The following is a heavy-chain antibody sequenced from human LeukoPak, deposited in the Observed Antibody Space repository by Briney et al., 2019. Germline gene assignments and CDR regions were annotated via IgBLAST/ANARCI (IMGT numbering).Heavy chain of an antibody. CDR1: GLCFSRDD. J-gene: IGHJ4*02. D-gene: IGHD6-19*01. CDR2: IGGSGGST. V-gene: IGHV3-23*01. Sequence: GGSLRLSCVASGLCFSRDDLKWVRQAPGKGLEWVAGIGGSGGSTYYADSVKGRFSISSDDSRNTLYLQMNSLRAEDTAIYYCAKGASSAWYLHYWGQGTLVTVSS. CDR3: AKGASSAWYLHY.